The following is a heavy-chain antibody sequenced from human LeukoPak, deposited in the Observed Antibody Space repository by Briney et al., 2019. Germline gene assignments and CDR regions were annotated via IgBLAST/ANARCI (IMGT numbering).Heavy chain of an antibody. D-gene: IGHD3-22*01. CDR1: GYTFTGYY. Sequence: ASVKVSCKASGYTFTGYYMHWVRQAPGQGLEWVGWINPNSGGTNYAQKFQGRVTMTRDTSISTAYMELSRLRSDDTAVYYCARGYDSSFYGMDVWGQGTTVTVSS. CDR2: INPNSGGT. J-gene: IGHJ6*02. V-gene: IGHV1-2*02. CDR3: ARGYDSSFYGMDV.